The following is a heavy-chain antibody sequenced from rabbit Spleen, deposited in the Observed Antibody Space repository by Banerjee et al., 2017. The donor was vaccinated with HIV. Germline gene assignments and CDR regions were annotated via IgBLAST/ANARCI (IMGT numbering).Heavy chain of an antibody. CDR2: IYTGNGKN. V-gene: IGHV1S40*01. CDR3: SRDTGSGHYIDAYFDL. J-gene: IGHJ4*01. CDR1: GFSFSSSYD. Sequence: QQLVESGGGLVKPGASLTLTCTASGFSFSSSYDMCWVRQAPGKGLEWIGFIYTGNGKNYYASGVKGRVTISKSSSSTVTLQMTSLTAADTATYFCSRDTGSGHYIDAYFDLWGPGTLVTVS. D-gene: IGHD1-1*01.